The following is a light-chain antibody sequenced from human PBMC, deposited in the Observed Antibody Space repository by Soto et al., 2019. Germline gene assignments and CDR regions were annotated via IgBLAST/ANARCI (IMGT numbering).Light chain of an antibody. J-gene: IGKJ4*01. CDR1: QSISSW. CDR3: QQYNSYSPRLT. V-gene: IGKV1-5*01. CDR2: DAS. Sequence: DIPMTQSPSTLSASVGDRVTITCRASQSISSWLAWYQQKPGKAPKLLIYDASSLESGVPSRFSGSGSGTEFTLTISSLQPDDFAAYFCQQYNSYSPRLTFGGGTQVEIK.